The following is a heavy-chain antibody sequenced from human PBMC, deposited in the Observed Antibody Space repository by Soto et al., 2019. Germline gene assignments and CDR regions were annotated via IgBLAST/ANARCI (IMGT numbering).Heavy chain of an antibody. CDR1: GFTFSSYS. Sequence: GGSLRLSCAASGFTFSSYSMNWVRQAPGKGLEWVSSISSSSSYIYYADSVKGRFTISRDNAKNSLYLQMNSLRAEDTAVYYCARVELSGVPAARYFDYWGQGTLVTVSS. CDR3: ARVELSGVPAARYFDY. V-gene: IGHV3-21*01. D-gene: IGHD2-2*01. J-gene: IGHJ4*02. CDR2: ISSSSSYI.